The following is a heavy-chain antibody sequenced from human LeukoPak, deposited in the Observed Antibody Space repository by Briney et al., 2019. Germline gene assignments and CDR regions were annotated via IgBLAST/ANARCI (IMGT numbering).Heavy chain of an antibody. D-gene: IGHD3-3*01. V-gene: IGHV4-30-2*01. CDR3: ARSYPASFGYFDY. Sequence: SETLSLTCAVSGGSISSGGYSWSWIRQPPGKGLEWIGYIYYSGSTYYNPSLKSRVTISVDRSKNQFSLKLSSVTAADTAVYYCARSYPASFGYFDYWGQGTLVTVSS. CDR2: IYYSGST. J-gene: IGHJ4*02. CDR1: GGSISSGGYS.